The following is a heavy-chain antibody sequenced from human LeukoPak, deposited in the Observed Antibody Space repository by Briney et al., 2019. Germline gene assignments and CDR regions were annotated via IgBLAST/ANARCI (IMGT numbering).Heavy chain of an antibody. D-gene: IGHD3-10*01. CDR1: GFTVSSNY. J-gene: IGHJ4*02. V-gene: IGHV3-66*04. CDR3: ARPIWFGE. Sequence: PGGSLRLSCAASGFTVSSNYMTWFRQAPGKGLEWVSVIYTGGTTYYADSVKGRFTISRDNSKNTLYLQMNSLRAEDTAVYFCARPIWFGEWGQGTLVTVSS. CDR2: IYTGGTT.